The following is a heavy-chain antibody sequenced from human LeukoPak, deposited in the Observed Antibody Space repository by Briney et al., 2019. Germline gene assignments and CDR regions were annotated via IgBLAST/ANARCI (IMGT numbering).Heavy chain of an antibody. CDR1: GFTFSSYS. D-gene: IGHD5-18*01. J-gene: IGHJ4*02. Sequence: GGSLRLSCAASGFTFSSYSMNWVRQAPGKGLEWVSYISSSSSTIYYADSVKGRFTISRDNAKNSLYPQMNSLRAEDTAVYYCARSFGYSYGNFDYWGQGTLVTVSS. V-gene: IGHV3-48*01. CDR2: ISSSSSTI. CDR3: ARSFGYSYGNFDY.